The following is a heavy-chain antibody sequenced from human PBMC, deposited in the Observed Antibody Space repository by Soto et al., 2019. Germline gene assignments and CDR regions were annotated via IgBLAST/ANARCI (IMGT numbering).Heavy chain of an antibody. CDR1: GGSLSSGLYY. CDR3: AREIVAGDTRFDP. D-gene: IGHD2-15*01. Sequence: SETLSLTCTVSGGSLSSGLYYWTWIRQPPGKGLEWIGYMSHIGGSKYNPSLNSRASISLDTSQRQFSLRLTSVTAADTAVYFCAREIVAGDTRFDPWGHGTLVTVSS. CDR2: MSHIGGS. J-gene: IGHJ5*02. V-gene: IGHV4-61*01.